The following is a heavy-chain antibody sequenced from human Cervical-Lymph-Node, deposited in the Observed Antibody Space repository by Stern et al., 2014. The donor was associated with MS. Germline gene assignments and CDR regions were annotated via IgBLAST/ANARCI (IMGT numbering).Heavy chain of an antibody. J-gene: IGHJ6*02. Sequence: QVQLVESGAEVKKPGSSVKVSCKASGGTFSSYAISWVRQAPGKGLEWMGGILPIFGTENYAQKFQGRVTITADESTSTAYMELSSLRSEDTAVYYCARGELKEGLVRGMDVWGQGTTVTVSS. CDR2: ILPIFGTE. CDR3: ARGELKEGLVRGMDV. CDR1: GGTFSSYA. V-gene: IGHV1-69*01. D-gene: IGHD1-26*01.